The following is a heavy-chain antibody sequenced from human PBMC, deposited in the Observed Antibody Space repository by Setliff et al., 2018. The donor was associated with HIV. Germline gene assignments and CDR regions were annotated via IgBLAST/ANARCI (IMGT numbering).Heavy chain of an antibody. CDR2: INHSGST. Sequence: SETLSLTCTIYGGSFSGYYWSWIRQPPGKGLEWIGEINHSGSTNYNPSLKSRVTISLDTSKTQFSLKLSSLTAADTAVYYCARGRTGHDYWGQGTLVTVSS. J-gene: IGHJ4*02. CDR3: ARGRTGHDY. CDR1: GGSFSGYY. V-gene: IGHV4-34*01.